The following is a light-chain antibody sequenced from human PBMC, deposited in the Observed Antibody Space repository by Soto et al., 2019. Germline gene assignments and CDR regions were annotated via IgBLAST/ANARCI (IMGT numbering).Light chain of an antibody. CDR2: DAS. J-gene: IGKJ3*01. CDR3: QQRSNWPPFT. Sequence: EIVLTQSPATLSLSPGERATLSCRASQSVSSSLAWYQQKPGQTPRLLIYDASNRATGIPARFSGSGSGTDFHLTLSSLEPEDFAVYYCQQRSNWPPFTFGPGTTVDIK. V-gene: IGKV3-11*01. CDR1: QSVSSS.